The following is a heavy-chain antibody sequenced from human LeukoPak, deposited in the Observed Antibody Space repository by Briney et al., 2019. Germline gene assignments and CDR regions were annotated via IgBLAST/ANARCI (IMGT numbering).Heavy chain of an antibody. Sequence: SQTLSLTFAVSGGSISSGGYSWSWIRPPPGKGLEWIGYIYYSDSTYYNPSLKSRVTISIDTSKNQFSLKLNSVTAADTAVYYCASHSGGYAYWGQGTLVTVSS. CDR2: IYYSDST. CDR1: GGSISSGGYS. V-gene: IGHV4-30-4*07. J-gene: IGHJ4*02. D-gene: IGHD5-12*01. CDR3: ASHSGGYAY.